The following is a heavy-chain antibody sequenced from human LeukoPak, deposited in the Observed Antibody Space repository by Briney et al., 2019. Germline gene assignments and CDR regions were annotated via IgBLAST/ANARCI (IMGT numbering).Heavy chain of an antibody. CDR2: IYYNERS. CDR1: GDSISSYF. D-gene: IGHD7-27*01. V-gene: IGHV4-59*12. Sequence: SETLSLTCTVSGDSISSYFWSWIRQPPGKGLEWIGYIYYNERSNYNPSLRSRVTISIDTSKNQFSLKLSSVTAADTAVYYCARPGQLGSLYYGLDVWGQGTTVIVSS. CDR3: ARPGQLGSLYYGLDV. J-gene: IGHJ6*02.